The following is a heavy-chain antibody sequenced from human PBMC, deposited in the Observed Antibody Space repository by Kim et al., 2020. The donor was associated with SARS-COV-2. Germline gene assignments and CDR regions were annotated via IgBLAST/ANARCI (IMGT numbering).Heavy chain of an antibody. J-gene: IGHJ6*02. V-gene: IGHV4-4*02. CDR2: T. D-gene: IGHD2-15*01. Sequence: TNYNPSLKSRVTISVDKSKNQFSLKLSSVTAADTAVYYCARGGAYYGMDVWGQGTTVTVSS. CDR3: ARGGAYYGMDV.